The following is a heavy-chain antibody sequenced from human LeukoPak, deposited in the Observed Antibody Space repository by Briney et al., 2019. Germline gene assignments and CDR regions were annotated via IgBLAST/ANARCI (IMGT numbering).Heavy chain of an antibody. V-gene: IGHV3-7*01. J-gene: IGHJ4*02. CDR3: ARQIGRSTIFGVVIHPNYFDY. Sequence: GGSLRLSCAASGITFSSYWMSWVRQAPGKGLEWVANIKQDESEKYYVDSVKGRFTISRDNAKNSLYPQMNSLRAEDTAVYYCARQIGRSTIFGVVIHPNYFDYWGQGTLVTVSS. CDR2: IKQDESEK. D-gene: IGHD3-3*01. CDR1: GITFSSYW.